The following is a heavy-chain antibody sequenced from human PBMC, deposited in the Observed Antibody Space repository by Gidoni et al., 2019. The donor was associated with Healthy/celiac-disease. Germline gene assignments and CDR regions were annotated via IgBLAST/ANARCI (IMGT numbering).Heavy chain of an antibody. CDR3: ARGGSVGSGMDV. CDR2: IWYDGSNK. J-gene: IGHJ6*02. D-gene: IGHD1-1*01. CDR1: GFTFSSYG. V-gene: IGHV3-33*01. Sequence: QVQLVESGGGVVQPGRSLRLSCAASGFTFSSYGMRWVRQAPGKGLEWVEGIWYDGSNKYYADSGKGRFTISRDNSKNTLYLQMNSLRAEDTAVYYCARGGSVGSGMDVWGQGTTVTVSS.